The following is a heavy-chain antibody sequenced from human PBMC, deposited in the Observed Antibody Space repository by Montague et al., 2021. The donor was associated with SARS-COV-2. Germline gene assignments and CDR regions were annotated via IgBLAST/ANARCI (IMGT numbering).Heavy chain of an antibody. V-gene: IGHV4-59*01. J-gene: IGHJ6*02. CDR3: ARERQLGSRAFGIDV. CDR2: LYLNGRS. CDR1: GASISQFY. D-gene: IGHD6-13*01. Sequence: SETLSLTCGVSGASISQFYWSWVRQSPGKGLEWIGYLYLNGRSYXNSSLEGRLTISVDPSKTHISLRLTSLMAADTAVYYCARERQLGSRAFGIDVWGQGTTVAVSS.